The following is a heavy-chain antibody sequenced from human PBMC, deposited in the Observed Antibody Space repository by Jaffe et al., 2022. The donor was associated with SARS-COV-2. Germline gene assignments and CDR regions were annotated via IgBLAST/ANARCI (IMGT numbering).Heavy chain of an antibody. J-gene: IGHJ2*01. Sequence: QVQLQESGPGLVKPSQTLSLTCTVSGGSVSSGNYHWSWIRQPAGKGLEWIGRTYASGSIDYNPSLKSRVTISLDTSKNQFSLKLTSVTAADTAVYYCARGPWGSGWYTSCSDLWGRGTLVIVSS. CDR2: TYASGSI. D-gene: IGHD6-19*01. CDR3: ARGPWGSGWYTSCSDL. CDR1: GGSVSSGNYH. V-gene: IGHV4-61*02.